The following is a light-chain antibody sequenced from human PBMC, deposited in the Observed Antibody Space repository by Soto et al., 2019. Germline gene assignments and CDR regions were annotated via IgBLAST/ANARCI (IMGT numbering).Light chain of an antibody. CDR2: DAS. CDR1: QSIRSN. Sequence: EIVMTQYPATLSVSPGERVSFSCRASQSIRSNLAWYQHKPGQAPRLLISDASAGATGIPARFSGSGSGTEFTLTINSLQSEDFAVYYCQQYGSSGTFGQGTKVDI. CDR3: QQYGSSGT. V-gene: IGKV3D-15*01. J-gene: IGKJ1*01.